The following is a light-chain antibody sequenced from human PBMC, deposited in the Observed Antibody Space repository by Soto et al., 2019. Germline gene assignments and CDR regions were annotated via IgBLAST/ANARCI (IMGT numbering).Light chain of an antibody. CDR3: QQTYSAPRT. V-gene: IGKV1-39*01. Sequence: DIAVTQSPLSLYASVGDRVTISCRTSQNIGFFLNWYQQRRGEAPKLLMFAASILESGVPSRFSGSGSGTDFSLIIDSLQPDDFVSYFCQQTYSAPRTFGQGTKVEI. CDR1: QNIGFF. J-gene: IGKJ1*01. CDR2: AAS.